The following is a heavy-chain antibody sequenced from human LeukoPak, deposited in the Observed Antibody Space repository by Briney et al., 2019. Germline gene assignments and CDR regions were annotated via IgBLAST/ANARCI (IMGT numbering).Heavy chain of an antibody. CDR3: ATPANWNYYFDY. Sequence: GASVKVSCKASGYTFTNYYIHWVRQAPGQGLECMGIINPSGGSTSYAQKFQGRVTMTRDMSTSTVYMELSSLRAEDTAVYYCATPANWNYYFDYWGQGTLVTVSS. V-gene: IGHV1-46*01. J-gene: IGHJ4*02. D-gene: IGHD1-1*01. CDR1: GYTFTNYY. CDR2: INPSGGST.